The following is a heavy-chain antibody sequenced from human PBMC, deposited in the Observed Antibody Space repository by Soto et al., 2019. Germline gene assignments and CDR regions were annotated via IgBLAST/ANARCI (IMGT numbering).Heavy chain of an antibody. D-gene: IGHD3-22*01. V-gene: IGHV3-48*01. CDR2: ISSSSSTI. CDR3: GPRSGYYDY. J-gene: IGHJ4*02. CDR1: GFTFSSYS. Sequence: EVQLVESGGGLVQPGGSLRLSCAASGFTFSSYSMNWVRQAPGKGLEWVSYISSSSSTIYYADSVKGRFTISRDNAKNSLYLQRTSLRAGDTAVSYCGPRSGYYDYWRQGTLVTVSP.